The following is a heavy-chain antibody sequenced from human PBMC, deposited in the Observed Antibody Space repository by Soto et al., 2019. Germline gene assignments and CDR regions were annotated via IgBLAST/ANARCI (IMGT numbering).Heavy chain of an antibody. J-gene: IGHJ6*04. V-gene: IGHV4-34*01. CDR3: ARGGAYYYGSGSYYPTPIYYYYYGMDV. D-gene: IGHD3-10*01. Sequence: ASETLSLTCAVYGGSFSGYYWSWIRQPPGKGLEWIGEINHSGSTNYNPSLKSRVTISVDTSKNQFSLKLSSVTAADTAVYYCARGGAYYYGSGSYYPTPIYYYYYGMDVWGKGTTVTVSS. CDR2: INHSGST. CDR1: GGSFSGYY.